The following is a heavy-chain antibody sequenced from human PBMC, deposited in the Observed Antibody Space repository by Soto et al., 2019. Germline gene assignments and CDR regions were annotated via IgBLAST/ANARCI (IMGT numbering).Heavy chain of an antibody. J-gene: IGHJ3*02. V-gene: IGHV1-18*01. CDR3: ARDGDIALEPGMGAFDI. CDR1: GYTFTSYG. D-gene: IGHD2-8*02. CDR2: ISAYNGNT. Sequence: ASVKVSCKASGYTFTSYGISWVRQAPGQGLEWMGWISAYNGNTNYAQKLQGRVTMTTDTSTSRAYMELRSLRSDDTAVYYCARDGDIALEPGMGAFDILGQGTMITVSS.